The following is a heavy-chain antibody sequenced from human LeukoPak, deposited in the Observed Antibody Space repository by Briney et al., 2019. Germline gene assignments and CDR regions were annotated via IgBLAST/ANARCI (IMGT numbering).Heavy chain of an antibody. CDR3: ARGLRVRHAFDI. J-gene: IGHJ3*02. V-gene: IGHV4-30-4*02. Sequence: SETLSLTCTVSGGSISSGDYYWSWIRQPPGKGLEWIGYIYYSGSTYYNPSLKSRVTISVDTSKNQFSLKLSSVTAADTAVYYCARGLRVRHAFDIWGQGTMVTVSS. D-gene: IGHD4/OR15-4a*01. CDR1: GGSISSGDYY. CDR2: IYYSGST.